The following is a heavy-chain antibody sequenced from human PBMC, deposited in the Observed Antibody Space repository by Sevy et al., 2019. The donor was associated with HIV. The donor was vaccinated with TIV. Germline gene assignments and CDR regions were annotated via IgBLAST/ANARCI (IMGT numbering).Heavy chain of an antibody. J-gene: IGHJ6*03. CDR3: ARVRRYCSSTSCYAGGYYYYMDV. CDR2: IKQDGSEK. Sequence: GESLKISCAASGFTFSSYCMSWVRQAPGKGLEWVANIKQDGSEKYYVDSVKGRFTISRDNAKNSLYLQMNSLRAEDTAVYYCARVRRYCSSTSCYAGGYYYYMDVWGKGTTVTVSS. V-gene: IGHV3-7*01. D-gene: IGHD2-2*01. CDR1: GFTFSSYC.